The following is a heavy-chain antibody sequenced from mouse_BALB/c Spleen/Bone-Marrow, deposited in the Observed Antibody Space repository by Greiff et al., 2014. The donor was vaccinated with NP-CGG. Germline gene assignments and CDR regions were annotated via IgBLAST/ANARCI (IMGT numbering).Heavy chain of an antibody. CDR1: GYAFTNYL. V-gene: IGHV1-54*01. Sequence: QVQLQQSGAELVRPGTSVKVSCKGSGYAFTNYLIEWVKQRPGQGLEWIGVINSGSGGTKYNEKFKGKATLTADKSSSTAYMQLSSLTSDDSAVNFCARAITDAMAYWGQGTSVTVSS. D-gene: IGHD2-4*01. CDR3: ARAITDAMAY. CDR2: INSGSGGT. J-gene: IGHJ4*01.